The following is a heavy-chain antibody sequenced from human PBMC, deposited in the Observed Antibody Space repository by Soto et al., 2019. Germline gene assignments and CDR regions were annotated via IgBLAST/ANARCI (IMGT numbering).Heavy chain of an antibody. V-gene: IGHV5-51*01. CDR1: GYSFSSYW. J-gene: IGHJ6*02. CDR2: IYPDDSDT. Sequence: PXESLKISCKSSGYSFSSYWIAWVRLMPGKGLEWMGSIYPDDSDTKYSPSLQGQVTISADKSISAAYLQWSSLKASDTAIYYCARNSLTGYYNYYYSMDVWGQGTTVTVSS. D-gene: IGHD3-9*01. CDR3: ARNSLTGYYNYYYSMDV.